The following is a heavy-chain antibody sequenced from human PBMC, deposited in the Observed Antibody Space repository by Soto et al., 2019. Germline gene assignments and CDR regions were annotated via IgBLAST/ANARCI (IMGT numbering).Heavy chain of an antibody. Sequence: QLHLQEWGARQLKPSETLSLTCTVSGVSITSTTHYWAWIRQPPGKRLEWIGSVYYTGTTYSAASLTSRLTMSVDTSKNQFSLNVNSVTAADTALYYCARLSYCFTDGCIFDSWGQGILVTVSS. J-gene: IGHJ4*02. CDR3: ARLSYCFTDGCIFDS. V-gene: IGHV4-39*01. CDR1: GVSITSTTHY. D-gene: IGHD2-8*02. CDR2: VYYTGTT.